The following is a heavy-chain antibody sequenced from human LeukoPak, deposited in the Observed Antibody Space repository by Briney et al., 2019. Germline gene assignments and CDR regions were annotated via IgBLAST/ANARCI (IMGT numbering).Heavy chain of an antibody. Sequence: GASVKVSCKVSGYTLTELSMHWVRQAPGKGLEWMGGFDPEDGETIYAQKFQGRVTMTEDTPTDTAYMELSSLRSEDTAVYYCAIDSSGYYYFDYWGQGTLVTVSS. V-gene: IGHV1-24*01. CDR2: FDPEDGET. CDR1: GYTLTELS. CDR3: AIDSSGYYYFDY. J-gene: IGHJ4*02. D-gene: IGHD3-22*01.